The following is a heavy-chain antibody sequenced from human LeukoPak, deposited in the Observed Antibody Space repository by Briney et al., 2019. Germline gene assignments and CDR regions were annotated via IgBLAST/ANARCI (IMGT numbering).Heavy chain of an antibody. CDR3: AREEMATIVFDY. J-gene: IGHJ4*02. D-gene: IGHD5-24*01. CDR1: GFTFSSYG. Sequence: PGGSLRLSCAASGFTFSSYGMHWVRQAPGKGLEWVAVIGYDGSNKYYADSVKGRFTISRDNSKNTLYLQMNSLRAEDTAVYYCAREEMATIVFDYWGQGTLVTVSS. CDR2: IGYDGSNK. V-gene: IGHV3-33*01.